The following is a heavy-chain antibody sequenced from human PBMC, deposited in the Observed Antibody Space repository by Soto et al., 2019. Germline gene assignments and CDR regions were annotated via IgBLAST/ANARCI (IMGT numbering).Heavy chain of an antibody. Sequence: QLQLRESGSGLVKPSQTLSLTCAVSGDSISSGGYSWNWIRQSPGKGLEWIGYIYHNGNTNYNPSLKSRATISLDRSQNEFSLKLTSVTAADTAVYFCARGRDYYDSSGYYGGYGLDVWGQGTTSPSP. D-gene: IGHD3-22*01. CDR3: ARGRDYYDSSGYYGGYGLDV. CDR2: IYHNGNT. J-gene: IGHJ6*02. V-gene: IGHV4-30-2*06. CDR1: GDSISSGGYS.